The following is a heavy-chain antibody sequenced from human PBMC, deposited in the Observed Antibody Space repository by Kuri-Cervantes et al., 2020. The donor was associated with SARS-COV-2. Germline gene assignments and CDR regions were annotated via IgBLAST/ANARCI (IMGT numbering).Heavy chain of an antibody. V-gene: IGHV3-7*01. CDR3: ASYSERAMDV. J-gene: IGHJ6*04. CDR1: GFTFSSYW. D-gene: IGHD6-13*01. CDR2: IKQDGSEK. Sequence: GESLKISCAASGFTFSSYWMSWVRQAPGKGLEWVANIKQDGSEKYYVDSVKGRFTISRDNAKNSLYLQMNSLRAEDTAVCYCASYSERAMDVWGKGTTVTVSS.